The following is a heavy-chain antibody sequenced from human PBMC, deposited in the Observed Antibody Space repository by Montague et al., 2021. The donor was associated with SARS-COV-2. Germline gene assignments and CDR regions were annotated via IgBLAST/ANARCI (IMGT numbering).Heavy chain of an antibody. CDR2: IYTLGST. D-gene: IGHD1-14*01. CDR1: GDSISSGDYH. V-gene: IGHV4-61*09. J-gene: IGHJ6*02. CDR3: ARSPYRTTYLNGMDV. Sequence: TRSLTCTVSGDSISSGDYHWSWVRQPAGKGLEWIGYIYTLGSTSYNPSLKSRVTISMDTSKNQLSLKLSSVTAADTAVYLCARSPYRTTYLNGMDVWGQGTTVTVSS.